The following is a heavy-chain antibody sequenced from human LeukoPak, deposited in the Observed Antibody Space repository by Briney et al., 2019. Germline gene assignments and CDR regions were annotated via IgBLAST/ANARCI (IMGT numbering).Heavy chain of an antibody. J-gene: IGHJ4*02. D-gene: IGHD6-19*01. CDR1: GFLFINKY. V-gene: IGHV3-53*01. CDR2: IYSDGRT. Sequence: GGALWLSCAAPGFLFINKYMTWGRQAPGKGLGWVSLIYSDGRTYADSVRGRCTISRDNSKNTLYLQMNSLRAEDTAVYYCARPSNEGQWLVGQGVDYWGQGTLVTVSS. CDR3: ARPSNEGQWLVGQGVDY.